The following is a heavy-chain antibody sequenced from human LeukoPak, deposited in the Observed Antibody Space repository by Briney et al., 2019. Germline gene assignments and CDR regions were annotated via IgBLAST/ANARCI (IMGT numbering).Heavy chain of an antibody. D-gene: IGHD1-1*01. J-gene: IGHJ4*02. V-gene: IGHV3-49*04. CDR3: SREWGNGNDLRPDS. CDR1: GFSFSTYS. Sequence: PGGSLRLSCAASGFSFSTYSMIWVRQAPGKGLEWIGFIRSSIYGGTPKAAASVKGRFIFSRDDSKGVAYLRMNSLKTDDTAVYYCSREWGNGNDLRPDSWGQGTLVTVSS. CDR2: IRSSIYGGTP.